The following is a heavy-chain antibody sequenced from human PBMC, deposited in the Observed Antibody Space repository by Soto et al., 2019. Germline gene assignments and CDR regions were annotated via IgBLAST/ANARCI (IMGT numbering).Heavy chain of an antibody. D-gene: IGHD4-17*01. V-gene: IGHV4-30-2*01. Sequence: PSETLSLTCSVSGSIRSYYWSWIRQPPGKGLEWIGYIYHSGSTYYNPSLKSRVTISVDRSKNQFSLKLSSVTTADTAVYYCARAHYGDYGYGMDVWGQGTTVTVSS. CDR3: ARAHYGDYGYGMDV. CDR2: IYHSGST. J-gene: IGHJ6*02. CDR1: GSIRSYY.